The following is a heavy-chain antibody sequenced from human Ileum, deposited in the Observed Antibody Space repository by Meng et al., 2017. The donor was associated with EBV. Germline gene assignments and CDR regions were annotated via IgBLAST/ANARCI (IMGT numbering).Heavy chain of an antibody. J-gene: IGHJ4*02. CDR1: GFSLNTRGVG. V-gene: IGHV2-5*02. Sequence: QIPVYESVPTLVKPTHTLTLTCIFSGFSLNTRGVGVGWIRQPPGKALEWPALVYWDDDKRYSPSLERRLTITKDTSKNQVVLTMTNMDPLDTATYYCAHEEDWRIDYWGQGTLVTVSS. CDR3: AHEEDWRIDY. CDR2: VYWDDDK. D-gene: IGHD3/OR15-3a*01.